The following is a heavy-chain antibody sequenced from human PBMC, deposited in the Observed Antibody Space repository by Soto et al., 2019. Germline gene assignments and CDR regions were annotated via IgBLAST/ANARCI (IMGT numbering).Heavy chain of an antibody. CDR1: GFTFSSNA. CDR2: VSGDGYAS. J-gene: IGHJ4*03. V-gene: IGHV3-23*01. Sequence: LRLSCAGSGFTFSSNAMSWVRQAPGKGLEWVSSVSGDGYASDYADSVKGRFTVSRHNSKNTLYLQMNSLRAEDTAVYYCAKRHYYGSGSFALATWGQGTLVTVSS. CDR3: AKRHYYGSGSFALAT. D-gene: IGHD3-10*01.